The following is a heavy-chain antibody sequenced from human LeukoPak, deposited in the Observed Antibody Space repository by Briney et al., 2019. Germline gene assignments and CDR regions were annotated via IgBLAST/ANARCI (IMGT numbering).Heavy chain of an antibody. CDR2: ISYDGSNK. V-gene: IGHV3-30*18. CDR1: GFTFSNYG. J-gene: IGHJ2*01. D-gene: IGHD3-10*01. CDR3: AKDKGSGSYWYFDL. Sequence: GGSLRLSCAASGFTFSNYGMHWVRQAPGKGLEWVAVISYDGSNKYYADSVKGRFTISRDNSKNTLYLQMNSLRAEDTAVYYCAKDKGSGSYWYFDLWGRGALVTVSS.